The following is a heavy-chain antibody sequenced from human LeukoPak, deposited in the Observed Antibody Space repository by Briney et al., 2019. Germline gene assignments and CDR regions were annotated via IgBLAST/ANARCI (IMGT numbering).Heavy chain of an antibody. CDR3: AKAPFSGSGTYPYYFDY. CDR1: GFTFSSYA. CDR2: ISGSGGST. Sequence: GGSLRLSCAASGFTFSSYAMSWVRQAPGKGLEWVSAISGSGGSTYYADSVKGRFTISRDNSKNTLYLQMNSLRSEDTAVYYCAKAPFSGSGTYPYYFDYWGQGTLVTVSS. V-gene: IGHV3-23*01. J-gene: IGHJ4*02. D-gene: IGHD3-10*01.